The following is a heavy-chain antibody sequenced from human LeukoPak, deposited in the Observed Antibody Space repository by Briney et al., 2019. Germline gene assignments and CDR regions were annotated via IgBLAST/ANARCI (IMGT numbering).Heavy chain of an antibody. V-gene: IGHV4-59*08. CDR3: ARRRGSAWWDYFDY. CDR2: IYYSGST. Sequence: PSETLSLTCTVSGDSISSYYWSWIRRPPGKGLEWIGYIYYSGSTNYNPSLKSRVTISVDTSKNQFSLKLSSVTAADTAVYYCARRRGSAWWDYFDYWGQGTLLTVSS. CDR1: GDSISSYY. J-gene: IGHJ4*02. D-gene: IGHD6-19*01.